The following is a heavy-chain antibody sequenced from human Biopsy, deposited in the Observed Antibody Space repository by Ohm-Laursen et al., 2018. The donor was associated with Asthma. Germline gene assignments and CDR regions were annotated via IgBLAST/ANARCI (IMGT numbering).Heavy chain of an antibody. J-gene: IGHJ4*02. CDR3: ARGDSSNWSHCYFDY. D-gene: IGHD3-22*01. Sequence: SLRLSCTASGFAVSRDYMFWVRQAPGKGLEWVSVIYSGGTPHTTDSVRGRFTISRDYSKNTLYLQMHSLRAEDTAVYYCARGDSSNWSHCYFDYWGQGTLVTVSS. V-gene: IGHV3-53*01. CDR1: GFAVSRDY. CDR2: IYSGGTP.